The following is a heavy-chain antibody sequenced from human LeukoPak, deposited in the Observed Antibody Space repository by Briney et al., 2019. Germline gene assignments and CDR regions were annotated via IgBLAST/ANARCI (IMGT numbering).Heavy chain of an antibody. J-gene: IGHJ4*02. CDR2: ISSSSSYI. Sequence: SGGSLRLSCAASGFTFSSYSMNWVRQAPGKGLEWVSSISSSSSYIYYADSVKGRFTISRDNAKNSLYLQMNSLRAEDTAMYYCASYCSATSCHNLDYWGQGALVTVSS. CDR3: ASYCSATSCHNLDY. CDR1: GFTFSSYS. V-gene: IGHV3-21*01. D-gene: IGHD2-2*01.